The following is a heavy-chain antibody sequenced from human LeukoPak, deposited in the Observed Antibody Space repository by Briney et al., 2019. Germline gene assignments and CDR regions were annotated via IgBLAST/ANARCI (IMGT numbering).Heavy chain of an antibody. CDR3: ARVSSGWQKRNFDY. J-gene: IGHJ4*02. CDR2: ISAYNGNT. Sequence: ASVKVSCKASGYTFTSYGISWVRQAPGQGLEWMGWISAYNGNTNYAEKLQSRVTMTTDTSTSTAYMELRSLRSDDTAVYYCARVSSGWQKRNFDYWGQGTLVTVSS. CDR1: GYTFTSYG. V-gene: IGHV1-18*01. D-gene: IGHD6-19*01.